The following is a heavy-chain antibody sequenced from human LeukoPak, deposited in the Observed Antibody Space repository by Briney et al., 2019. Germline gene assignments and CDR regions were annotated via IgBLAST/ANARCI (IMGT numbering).Heavy chain of an antibody. V-gene: IGHV3-30*18. CDR3: AKDIRVWGSYRYPCLDY. CDR2: ISYDGDNK. Sequence: GGSLRLSCAASGFTFSNYGLHWVRQAPGKGLEWVAVISYDGDNKYYADSVNGRFTISRDNSKNTLSLQMDSLRAEDTAVYYCAKDIRVWGSYRYPCLDYWGQGTLVTVSA. CDR1: GFTFSNYG. J-gene: IGHJ4*02. D-gene: IGHD3-16*02.